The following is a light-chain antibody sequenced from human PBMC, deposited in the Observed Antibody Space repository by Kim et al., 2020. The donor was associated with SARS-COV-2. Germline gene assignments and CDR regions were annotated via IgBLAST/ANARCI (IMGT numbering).Light chain of an antibody. CDR1: QSISNY. Sequence: SASVGDTVTVTCRASQSISNYLNWYQQKPGKAPKLLIYAESSMQSGVPSRFSGSGSGTDFTLTISSLQPEDFATYYCQQSYSTPRTFGQGTKLEI. V-gene: IGKV1-39*01. J-gene: IGKJ2*01. CDR3: QQSYSTPRT. CDR2: AES.